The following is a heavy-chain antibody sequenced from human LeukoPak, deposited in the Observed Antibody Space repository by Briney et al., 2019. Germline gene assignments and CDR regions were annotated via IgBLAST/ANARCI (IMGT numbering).Heavy chain of an antibody. J-gene: IGHJ4*02. CDR1: RFTFSNAW. CDR3: TVDISGSVWY. CDR2: IKSKTDGGTT. Sequence: GRSLRLSCAASRFTFSNAWMSWVRQAPGKGLEWVGRIKSKTDGGTTDYAAPVKGRFTISRDDSKNTLFLQMNSLKTEDTAVYYCTVDISGSVWYWGQGTLVTVSS. D-gene: IGHD1-26*01. V-gene: IGHV3-15*01.